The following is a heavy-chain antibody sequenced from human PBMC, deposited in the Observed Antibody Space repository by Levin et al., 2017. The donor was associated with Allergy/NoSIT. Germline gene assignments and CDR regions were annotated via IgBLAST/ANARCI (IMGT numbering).Heavy chain of an antibody. J-gene: IGHJ4*02. CDR1: GYTFTSYY. CDR3: ARNTASGFDY. V-gene: IGHV1-46*01. D-gene: IGHD3-3*01. Sequence: ASVKVSCEASGYTFTSYYVLWVRQAPGQGLEWMGVITPSGGSTSYAQKFQGRVTMTRDTSTSTVYMELSSLRSEDTAVYYCARNTASGFDYWGQGTLVTVSS. CDR2: ITPSGGST.